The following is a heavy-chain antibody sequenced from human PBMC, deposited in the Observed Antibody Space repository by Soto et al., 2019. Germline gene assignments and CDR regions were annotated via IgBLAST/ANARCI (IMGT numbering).Heavy chain of an antibody. CDR1: GGSISSGGYS. D-gene: IGHD2-21*02. J-gene: IGHJ5*02. CDR2: IYHSGST. Sequence: QLQLQESGSGLVKPSQTLSLTCAVSGGSISSGGYSWSWIRQPPGKGLEWIGYIYHSGSTYYDPSLKSRVTISVDRSKNQFSLKLSSVTAADTAVYYCARGVDCGGDCYRGWFDPWGQGTLVTVSS. V-gene: IGHV4-30-2*01. CDR3: ARGVDCGGDCYRGWFDP.